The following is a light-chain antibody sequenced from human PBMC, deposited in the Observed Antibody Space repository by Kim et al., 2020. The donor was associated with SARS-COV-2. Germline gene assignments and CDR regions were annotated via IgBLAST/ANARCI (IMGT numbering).Light chain of an antibody. V-gene: IGLV3-1*01. CDR1: KLGDKY. Sequence: SPGQTASITCSGDKLGDKYACWYQQKPGQSPVLVIYQDTKRPSGIPERFSGSNSGNTATLTISGTQAMDEADYYCQAWDSNSFYVVFGGGTQLTVL. CDR2: QDT. J-gene: IGLJ2*01. CDR3: QAWDSNSFYVV.